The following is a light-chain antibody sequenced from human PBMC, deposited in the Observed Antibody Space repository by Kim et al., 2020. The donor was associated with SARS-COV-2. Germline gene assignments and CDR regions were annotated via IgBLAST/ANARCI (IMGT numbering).Light chain of an antibody. CDR2: RDS. CDR3: QVWDSSTYV. Sequence: ETLTQTARITCGRNNSESKNVHWYQQKPGQDPVLVIYRDSNRPSGIPERCSGSNSGNTATLTISKAQAGDEADYYCQVWDSSTYVFGTGTKVTVL. CDR1: NSESKN. J-gene: IGLJ1*01. V-gene: IGLV3-9*01.